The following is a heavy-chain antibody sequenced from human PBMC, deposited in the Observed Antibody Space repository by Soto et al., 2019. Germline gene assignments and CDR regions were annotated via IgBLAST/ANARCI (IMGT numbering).Heavy chain of an antibody. J-gene: IGHJ5*02. D-gene: IGHD3-22*01. Sequence: QLQLQESGPGLVKPSETLSLTCTVSGGSISSSSYYWGWIRQPPGKGLEWIGSVYYSGSTYYNPFLKLRVTISVDTSKNHYSLNLSAVTAEDTAVYYCARHALEVINLNWFDPWGQGTLVTVSS. V-gene: IGHV4-39*01. CDR3: ARHALEVINLNWFDP. CDR2: VYYSGST. CDR1: GGSISSSSYY.